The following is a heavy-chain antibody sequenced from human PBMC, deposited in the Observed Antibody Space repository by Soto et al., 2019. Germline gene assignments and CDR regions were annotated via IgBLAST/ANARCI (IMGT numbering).Heavy chain of an antibody. CDR1: GFTFDDYA. J-gene: IGHJ6*02. D-gene: IGHD3-10*01. V-gene: IGHV3-9*01. CDR2: ISWNSGSI. CDR3: AKDINYYGGGGMDV. Sequence: PGGSLRLSCAASGFTFDDYAMHWVRQAPGKGLEWVSGISWNSGSIGYADSVKGRFTISRDNAKNSLYLQMNSLRAEDTALYYCAKDINYYGGGGMDVWGQGTTVTVSS.